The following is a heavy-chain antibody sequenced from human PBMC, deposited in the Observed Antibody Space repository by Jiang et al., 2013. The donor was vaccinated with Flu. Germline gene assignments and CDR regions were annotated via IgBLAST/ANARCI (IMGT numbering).Heavy chain of an antibody. J-gene: IGHJ2*01. CDR3: ARGACSGGSCYYVSFDL. CDR2: ISYSGST. Sequence: LLKPSETLSLTCTVSGGSVNSGSYYWTWIRQPPGKGLEWIGYISYSGSTNYNPSLKSRVTISVDTSKNQFSLKLTSVTAADTAVFYCARGACSGGSCYYVSFDLW. V-gene: IGHV4-61*01. CDR1: GGSVNSGSYY. D-gene: IGHD2-15*01.